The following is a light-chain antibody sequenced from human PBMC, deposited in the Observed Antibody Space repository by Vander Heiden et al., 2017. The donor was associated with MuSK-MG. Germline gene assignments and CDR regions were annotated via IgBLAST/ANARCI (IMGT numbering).Light chain of an antibody. Sequence: DIQLTQSTSSLSVSAGDRVTITCRVSQGISTYLAWFQQKPGKAPILLIYKASTLQTGIPSRFSGSGSGTDFTLTISSLQPEDFATYYCQQVISLPLTFGGGTKLEIK. J-gene: IGKJ4*01. CDR3: QQVISLPLT. CDR1: QGISTY. V-gene: IGKV1-9*01. CDR2: KAS.